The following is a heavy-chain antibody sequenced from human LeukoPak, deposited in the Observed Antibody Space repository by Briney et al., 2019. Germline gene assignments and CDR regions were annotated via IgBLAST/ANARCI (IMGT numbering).Heavy chain of an antibody. V-gene: IGHV4-39*01. J-gene: IGHJ5*02. CDR2: IYYSGST. CDR3: ARLIIGSSPAVGGWFDP. Sequence: PSETLSLTCTVSGGSISSSSYYWGWIRQPPGKGLEWIGSIYYSGSTYYNPSLKSRVTISVDTSKNQFSLKLSSVTAADTAVYSCARLIIGSSPAVGGWFDPWGQGTLVTVSS. CDR1: GGSISSSSYY. D-gene: IGHD6-13*01.